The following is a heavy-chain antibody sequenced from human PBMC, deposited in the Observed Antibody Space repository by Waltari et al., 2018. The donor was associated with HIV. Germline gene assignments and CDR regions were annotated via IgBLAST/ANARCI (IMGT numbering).Heavy chain of an antibody. CDR1: GFTFSSYI. D-gene: IGHD5-12*01. J-gene: IGHJ4*02. CDR3: AREMATVYVDY. Sequence: EVQLVESGGGLVKPGGSLRLSCAASGFTFSSYIMNWVRQAPGKGLWGVSSIASSISSDIYDAESGRGRFTISRDNAKNSLYLQMSSLRAEDTAVYYCAREMATVYVDYWGQGTLVTVSP. V-gene: IGHV3-21*01. CDR2: IASSISSDI.